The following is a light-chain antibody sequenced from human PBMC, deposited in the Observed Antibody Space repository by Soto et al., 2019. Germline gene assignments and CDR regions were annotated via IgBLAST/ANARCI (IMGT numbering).Light chain of an antibody. V-gene: IGKV3-11*01. CDR3: QQRHMWPIT. Sequence: EIVMTQSPATLSVSPGERATLSCRASQSVSSNLAWYQQKPGQAPRLLIYDAYNRATGIPPRFSGSESGTDFTLTISSLEPEDSAVYYCQQRHMWPITFGQGTRLEI. J-gene: IGKJ5*01. CDR2: DAY. CDR1: QSVSSN.